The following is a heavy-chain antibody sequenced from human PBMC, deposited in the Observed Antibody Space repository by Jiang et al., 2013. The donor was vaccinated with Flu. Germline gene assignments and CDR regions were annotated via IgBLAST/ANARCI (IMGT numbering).Heavy chain of an antibody. Sequence: LLKPSETLSLTCAVYGGSFSGYSWSWIRQPPVKGLEWIGEINHSGSTNYNPSLKSRVTMSVDTSKNQFSLKLSSVTAADTAVYYCARGALSWGYGMDVWGQGTTVTVSS. CDR1: GGSFSGYS. J-gene: IGHJ6*02. D-gene: IGHD7-27*01. CDR2: INHSGST. CDR3: ARGALSWGYGMDV. V-gene: IGHV4-34*01.